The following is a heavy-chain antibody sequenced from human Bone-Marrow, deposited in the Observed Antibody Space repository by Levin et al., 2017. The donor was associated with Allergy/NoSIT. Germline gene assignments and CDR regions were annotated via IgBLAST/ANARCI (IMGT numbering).Heavy chain of an antibody. D-gene: IGHD3-3*01. CDR1: GYTFTSYG. CDR2: ISAYNGNT. J-gene: IGHJ4*02. V-gene: IGHV1-18*01. CDR3: ARDRGFLEWLLEPFDY. Sequence: GGSLRLSCKASGYTFTSYGISWVRQAPGQGLEWMGWISAYNGNTNYAQKLQGRVTMTTDTSTSTAYMELRSLRSDDTAVYYCARDRGFLEWLLEPFDYWGQGTLVTVSS.